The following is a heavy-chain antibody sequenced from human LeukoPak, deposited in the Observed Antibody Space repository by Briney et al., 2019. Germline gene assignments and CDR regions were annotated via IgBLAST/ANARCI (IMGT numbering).Heavy chain of an antibody. CDR3: AREITYYSYYYMDA. J-gene: IGHJ6*03. D-gene: IGHD3-16*01. V-gene: IGHV1-2*06. CDR2: INPNSAAS. CDR1: GYSFSGHY. Sequence: GASVKVSCKASGYSFSGHYIHWVRQAPGQGLEWMGQINPNSAASHYAQKFQDRVTMTSDTSINMAYMELRSLRSDDTAVYYCAREITYYSYYYMDAWGKGTTVTVSS.